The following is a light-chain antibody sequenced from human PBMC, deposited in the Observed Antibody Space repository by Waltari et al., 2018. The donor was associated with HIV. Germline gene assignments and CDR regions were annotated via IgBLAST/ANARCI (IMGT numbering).Light chain of an antibody. CDR1: SSNIGRNT. V-gene: IGLV1-44*01. CDR2: TNN. CDR3: AAWDDSLSGPV. Sequence: QSVLTQPPSASVTPGQRVTISCYGISSNIGRNTVNLYQQLPGTAPKLLIYTNNRRPSGGPDQFSGSKSGTTASLGISGLKSEDEADYYCAAWDDSLSGPVFGGGTKLTVL. J-gene: IGLJ2*01.